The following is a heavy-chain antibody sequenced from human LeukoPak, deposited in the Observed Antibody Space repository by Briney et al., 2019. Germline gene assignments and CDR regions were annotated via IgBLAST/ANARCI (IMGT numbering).Heavy chain of an antibody. D-gene: IGHD2-15*01. V-gene: IGHV1-69*05. CDR3: AGLGYCSGGSCYLPDY. J-gene: IGHJ4*02. CDR1: GYTFSSYA. CDR2: IIPIFGTA. Sequence: SVKVSCKASGYTFSSYAISWVRQAPGQGLEWMGRIIPIFGTANYAQKFQGRVTITTDESTSTAYMELSSLRSEDTAVYYCAGLGYCSGGSCYLPDYWGQGTLVTVSS.